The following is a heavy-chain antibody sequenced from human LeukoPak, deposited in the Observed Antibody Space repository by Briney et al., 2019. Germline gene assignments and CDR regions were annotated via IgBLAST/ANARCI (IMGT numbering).Heavy chain of an antibody. Sequence: GGSLRLSCEASAFTFRSYGIHWVRQAPGNGLEWMAFIRYHGSDKYYADSVKDRFTISRDNSKNTLYLQMNSLRAEDTAVYYCAKKWSGDYDSSGVNDAFDIWGQGTMVTVSS. D-gene: IGHD3-22*01. CDR3: AKKWSGDYDSSGVNDAFDI. V-gene: IGHV3-30*02. CDR2: IRYHGSDK. CDR1: AFTFRSYG. J-gene: IGHJ3*02.